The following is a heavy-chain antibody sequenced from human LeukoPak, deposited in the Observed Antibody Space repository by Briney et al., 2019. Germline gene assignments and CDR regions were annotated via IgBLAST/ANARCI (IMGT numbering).Heavy chain of an antibody. CDR1: GGSISSGDYY. J-gene: IGHJ5*02. V-gene: IGHV4-30-4*01. D-gene: IGHD5-24*01. CDR2: IYYGGST. CDR3: ARAVLEMATISWFDP. Sequence: SQTLSLTCTVSGGSISSGDYYWSWIRQPPGKGLEWIGYIYYGGSTYYNPSLKSRVTISVDTSKNQFSLKLSSVTAADTAVYYCARAVLEMATISWFDPWGQGTLVTVSS.